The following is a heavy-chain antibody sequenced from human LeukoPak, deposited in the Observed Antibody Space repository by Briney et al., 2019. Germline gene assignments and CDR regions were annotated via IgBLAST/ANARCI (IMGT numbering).Heavy chain of an antibody. CDR2: ISAYNGNT. Sequence: GASVKVSCKASGGTFSSYAISWVRQAPGQGLEWMGWISAYNGNTNYAQKLQGRVTMTTDTSTSTAYMELRSLRSDDTAVYYCARMWELLNWFDPWGQGTLVTVSS. V-gene: IGHV1-18*01. D-gene: IGHD1-26*01. CDR3: ARMWELLNWFDP. CDR1: GGTFSSYA. J-gene: IGHJ5*02.